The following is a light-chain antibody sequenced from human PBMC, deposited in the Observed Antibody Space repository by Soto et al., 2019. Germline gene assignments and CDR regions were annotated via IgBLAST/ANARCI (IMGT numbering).Light chain of an antibody. V-gene: IGLV2-14*03. Sequence: QSVLTQPASVSGSPGQSIAISCTGTSSDVGGFNYVSWYQQHPGKAPKFMIYDVSSRPSGVSDRFSGSKSGNTASLTISGLQAEDEADYYCRSYTTSSTYVFGTGNKVTVL. CDR3: RSYTTSSTYV. CDR2: DVS. J-gene: IGLJ1*01. CDR1: SSDVGGFNY.